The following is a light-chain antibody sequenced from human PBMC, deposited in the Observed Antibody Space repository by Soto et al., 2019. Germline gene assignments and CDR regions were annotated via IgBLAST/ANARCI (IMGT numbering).Light chain of an antibody. CDR2: WAS. CDR3: QQYYRTPPT. Sequence: DIVMTQSPDSLAVSLGERATINCKSSQSVLYSSNNKNYLAWYQQKPDQPPKLLIYWASTRESGVPDRFSGSGSGTDFTLTISSLQAEDVAVYYCQQYYRTPPTFGGGTKVEIK. V-gene: IGKV4-1*01. CDR1: QSVLYSSNNKNY. J-gene: IGKJ4*01.